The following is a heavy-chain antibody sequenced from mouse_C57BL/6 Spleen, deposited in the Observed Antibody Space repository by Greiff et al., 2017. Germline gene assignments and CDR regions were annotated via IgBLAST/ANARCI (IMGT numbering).Heavy chain of an antibody. J-gene: IGHJ1*03. CDR2: INPGSGGT. CDR1: GYAFTNYL. V-gene: IGHV1-54*01. CDR3: ARGDYYGSSYDYFDV. D-gene: IGHD1-1*01. Sequence: VKLQESGAELVRPGTSVKVSCKASGYAFTNYLIEWVKQRPGQGLEWIGVINPGSGGTNYNEKFKGKATLTADKSSSTAYMQLSSLTSEDSAVYFCARGDYYGSSYDYFDVWGTGTTVTVSS.